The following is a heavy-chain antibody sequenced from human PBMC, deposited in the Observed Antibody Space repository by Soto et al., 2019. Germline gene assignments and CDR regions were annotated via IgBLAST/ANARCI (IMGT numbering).Heavy chain of an antibody. J-gene: IGHJ4*02. V-gene: IGHV4-31*03. CDR1: GGSISSGGYY. Sequence: SETLSLTCTVSGGSISSGGYYWSWIRQHPGKGLEWIGYIYYSGSTYYNPSLKSRVTISVDTSKNQFSLKLSSVTAADTAVYYCASVGSGYYRFDYWGQGTLVTVSS. D-gene: IGHD3-22*01. CDR2: IYYSGST. CDR3: ASVGSGYYRFDY.